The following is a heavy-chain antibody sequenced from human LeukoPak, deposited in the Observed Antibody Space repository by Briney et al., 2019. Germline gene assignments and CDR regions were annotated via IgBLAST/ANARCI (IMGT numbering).Heavy chain of an antibody. Sequence: SETLSLTCTVSGGSISSGGYYWSWIRQHPGKGLEWIGYIYYSGSTYYNPSLKSRVTISVDTSKNQFSLKLSSVTAADTAVYYCASQFDSSGYYNHYWGQGTLVTVSS. V-gene: IGHV4-31*03. J-gene: IGHJ4*02. D-gene: IGHD3-22*01. CDR2: IYYSGST. CDR1: GGSISSGGYY. CDR3: ASQFDSSGYYNHY.